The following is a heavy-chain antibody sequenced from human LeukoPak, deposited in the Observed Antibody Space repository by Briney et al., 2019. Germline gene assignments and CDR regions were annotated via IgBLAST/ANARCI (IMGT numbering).Heavy chain of an antibody. CDR1: GFTFRYYW. J-gene: IGHJ4*02. D-gene: IGHD6-19*01. CDR3: ARGGWLGKPQRVDY. CDR2: IKQDGSEK. Sequence: GGSLRLSCAASGFTFRYYWMTWVRQAPGKGLEWVANIKQDGSEKNYVGSVRGRFSISRDNAKNSLYLQMNSLRAEDTAVYYCARGGWLGKPQRVDYWGQGTLITVSS. V-gene: IGHV3-7*03.